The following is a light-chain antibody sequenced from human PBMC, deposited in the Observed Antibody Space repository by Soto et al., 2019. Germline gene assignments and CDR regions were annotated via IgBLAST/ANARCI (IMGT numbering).Light chain of an antibody. CDR1: SSDVCVYNY. CDR2: DVS. V-gene: IGLV2-14*03. Sequence: QSSPTQPAPLSGSPWQSITLSCTGNSSDVCVYNYVSWYQHHPGKAPKLMIYDVSNRPSGVSNRFSGSKSGNTASLIISGLQAEDEADYYCSSYTSSSTLSTYVFGTGTKVTVL. J-gene: IGLJ1*01. CDR3: SSYTSSSTLSTYV.